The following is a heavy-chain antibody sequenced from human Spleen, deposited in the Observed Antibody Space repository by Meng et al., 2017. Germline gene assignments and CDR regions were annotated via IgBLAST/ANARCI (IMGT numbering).Heavy chain of an antibody. J-gene: IGHJ6*02. CDR1: GFTFSSYA. D-gene: IGHD1-14*01. V-gene: IGHV3-30*01. CDR2: ISYDGSNK. Sequence: GESLKISCAASGFTFSSYAMHWVRQAPGKGLEWVAVISYDGSNKYYADSVKGRFTISRDNSKNTLYLQMNSLRAEDTAVYYCARGSGNHLYYYYGMDVWGQGTTVTVSS. CDR3: ARGSGNHLYYYYGMDV.